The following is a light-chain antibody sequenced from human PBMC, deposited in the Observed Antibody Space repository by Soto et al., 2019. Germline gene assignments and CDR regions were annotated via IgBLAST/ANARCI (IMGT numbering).Light chain of an antibody. Sequence: EIVMTQSPATLSVSPGERATLSCRASQSVSGNLAWVQQKPGQAPRLLIYAASTWHTGITARFSGSGSGTEFTLTISSLQAEDFAVYYCQQYNNWPPTFGQGTRVEIK. J-gene: IGKJ5*01. CDR1: QSVSGN. CDR3: QQYNNWPPT. CDR2: AAS. V-gene: IGKV3-15*01.